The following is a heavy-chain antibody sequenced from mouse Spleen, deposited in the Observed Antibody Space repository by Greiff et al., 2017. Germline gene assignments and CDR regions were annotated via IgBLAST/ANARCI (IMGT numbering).Heavy chain of an antibody. CDR1: GYAFTNYL. D-gene: IGHD2-4*01. CDR3: AREADDYLFDY. J-gene: IGHJ2*01. V-gene: IGHV1-54*01. Sequence: VHLVESGAELVRPGNSVKVSCKASGYAFTNYLIEWVKQRPGQGLEWIGVINPGGGGTNYHEKFNGHATLTAHKSPSTAYMQLSILTSEDSAVYFCAREADDYLFDYWGQGTTLTVSS. CDR2: INPGGGGT.